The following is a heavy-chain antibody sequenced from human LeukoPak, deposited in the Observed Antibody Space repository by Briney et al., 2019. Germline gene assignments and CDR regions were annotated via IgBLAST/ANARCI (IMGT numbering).Heavy chain of an antibody. CDR3: ARDNSRHYFDY. V-gene: IGHV3-53*01. J-gene: IGHJ4*02. Sequence: GGSLRLSCAASGFTVSSNHMSWVRQAPGKGLEWVSVIYSGGSTYYADSVKGRFTISRDNSKNTLYLQMNSLRAEDTALYYCARDNSRHYFDYWGQGTLVTASS. CDR1: GFTVSSNH. D-gene: IGHD6-25*01. CDR2: IYSGGST.